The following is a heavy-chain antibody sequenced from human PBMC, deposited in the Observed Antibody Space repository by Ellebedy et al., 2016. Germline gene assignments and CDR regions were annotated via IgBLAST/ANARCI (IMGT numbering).Heavy chain of an antibody. V-gene: IGHV3-23*01. J-gene: IGHJ5*01. CDR1: GFTFGDYA. CDR2: ISGSGGSS. CDR3: ATTPGGYCTITSCFSPRFDS. Sequence: GGSLRLSXSASGFTFGDYAMSWVRQAPGRGLEWVSTISGSGGSSYSADAAKGRFTISRDNSKNTLYLQMTRLRAEDTAIYYCATTPGGYCTITSCFSPRFDSWGQGTLVTVSS. D-gene: IGHD2-2*01.